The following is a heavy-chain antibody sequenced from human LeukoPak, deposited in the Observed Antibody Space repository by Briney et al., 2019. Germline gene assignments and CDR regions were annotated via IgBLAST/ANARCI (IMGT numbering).Heavy chain of an antibody. Sequence: PSETLSLTCAVYGGPFSGYYWSWIRQPPGKGLEWIGEINHSGSSNYNPSLKSRVTISVDTSKNQFSLKVRSVTAADTAVYYCARDVYGDYGSDYWGQGTLVTVSS. CDR3: ARDVYGDYGSDY. D-gene: IGHD4-17*01. CDR2: INHSGSS. CDR1: GGPFSGYY. V-gene: IGHV4-34*01. J-gene: IGHJ4*02.